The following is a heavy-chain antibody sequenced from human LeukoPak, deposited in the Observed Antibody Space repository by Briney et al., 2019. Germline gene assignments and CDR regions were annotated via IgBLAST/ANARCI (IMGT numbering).Heavy chain of an antibody. CDR1: GFTFSSYG. J-gene: IGHJ4*02. CDR2: ISYNGSNK. Sequence: PGGSLRLSCAASGFTFSSYGMHWVRQAPGKGLEWVAVISYNGSNKYYADSVKGRFTISRDKSKNTLYLQMNSLRPEDTAVYYCARDTATGGYFDYWGQGTLVTVSS. CDR3: ARDTATGGYFDY. V-gene: IGHV3-30*03. D-gene: IGHD1-14*01.